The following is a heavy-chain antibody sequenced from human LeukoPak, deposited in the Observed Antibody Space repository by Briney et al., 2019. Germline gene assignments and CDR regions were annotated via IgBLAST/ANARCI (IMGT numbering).Heavy chain of an antibody. D-gene: IGHD1-1*01. CDR3: ATITTGTIYNWFDP. CDR1: GYTFTGYY. CDR2: INPNSGGT. Sequence: ASVKVSCKASGYTFTGYYMHWVRQAPGQGLEWMGWINPNSGGTNYAQKFQGRVTMTRDTSISTAYMELSRLRSDDTAVYYCATITTGTIYNWFDPWGQGTLVTVSS. V-gene: IGHV1-2*02. J-gene: IGHJ5*02.